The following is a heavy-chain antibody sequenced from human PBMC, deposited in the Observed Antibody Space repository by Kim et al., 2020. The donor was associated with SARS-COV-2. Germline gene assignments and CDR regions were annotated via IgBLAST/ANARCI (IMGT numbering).Heavy chain of an antibody. CDR2: T. D-gene: IGHD6-19*01. CDR3: ARGYLSGPFDW. J-gene: IGHJ4*02. Sequence: TGYGESGKGRFTISRDNAKNSLHLQMNSLGAEDTALYYCARGYLSGPFDWWGQGTLVTVSS. V-gene: IGHV3-20*03.